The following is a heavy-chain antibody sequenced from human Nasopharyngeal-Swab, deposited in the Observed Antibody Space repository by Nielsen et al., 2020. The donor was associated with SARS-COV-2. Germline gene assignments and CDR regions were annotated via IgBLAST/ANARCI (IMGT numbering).Heavy chain of an antibody. V-gene: IGHV3-7*01. CDR1: GFPFSSYW. J-gene: IGHJ5*02. CDR2: IKQDGSEK. D-gene: IGHD6-13*01. CDR3: ARDGGSSWYYWFDP. Sequence: GSLKISCAASGFPFSSYWMSWVRQAPGKGLEWVANIKQDGSEKYYVDSVKGRFTISRDNAKNSLYLQMNSLRAEDTAVYYCARDGGSSWYYWFDPWGQGTLVTVSS.